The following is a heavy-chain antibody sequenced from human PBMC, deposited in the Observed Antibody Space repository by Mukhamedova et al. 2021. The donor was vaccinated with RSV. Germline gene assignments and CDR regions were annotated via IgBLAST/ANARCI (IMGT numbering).Heavy chain of an antibody. CDR3: ARKEAGTMLES. D-gene: IGHD1-7*01. J-gene: IGHJ5*02. CDR2: IYKSGSA. V-gene: IGHV4-38-2*01. Sequence: GLEWIGTIYKSGSAYYNPSLKSRVTISVDTSKNQISLNLNYVTATDTAVYYCARKEAGTMLESWGQGTLVTVSS.